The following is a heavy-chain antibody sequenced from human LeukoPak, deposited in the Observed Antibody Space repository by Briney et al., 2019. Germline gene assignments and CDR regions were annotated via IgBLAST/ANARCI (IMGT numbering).Heavy chain of an antibody. Sequence: GGSLRLSCAASGFTFSSYAMSWVRQAPGKGVEWVSAISGSGGSTYYADSVKGRFTISRDNSKNTLYLQMNSLRAEDTAVYYCAKVFYGDYNAFDYWGQGTLVTVSS. D-gene: IGHD4-17*01. V-gene: IGHV3-23*01. CDR2: ISGSGGST. CDR1: GFTFSSYA. J-gene: IGHJ4*02. CDR3: AKVFYGDYNAFDY.